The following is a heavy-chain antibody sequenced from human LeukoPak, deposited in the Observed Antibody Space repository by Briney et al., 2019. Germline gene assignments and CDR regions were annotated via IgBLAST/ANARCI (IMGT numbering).Heavy chain of an antibody. CDR2: ISTSGST. Sequence: SETLSLTCTVSGDSINSGSHYWNWIRQPAGKGLEWIGLISTSGSTNYNPSLKSRVTISVDTSKNQFSLKLSSVTAPDTAVYYCARDITGTTGGDWGQGTLVTVSS. CDR3: ARDITGTTGGD. J-gene: IGHJ4*02. CDR1: GDSINSGSHY. V-gene: IGHV4-61*02. D-gene: IGHD1-7*01.